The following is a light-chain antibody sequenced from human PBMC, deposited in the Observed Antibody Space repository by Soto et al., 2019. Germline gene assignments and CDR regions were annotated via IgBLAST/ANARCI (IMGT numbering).Light chain of an antibody. Sequence: QSVLTQPPSVSGAPGQRVTISCTGGSSNIGSGYDVHWYQQLPGTAPKLLIYGNTNRPSGVPDRFSASTSATSASLAITGLQAEDEGDYYCQSYDNRLSGYVFGTGTKVT. CDR3: QSYDNRLSGYV. V-gene: IGLV1-40*01. J-gene: IGLJ1*01. CDR2: GNT. CDR1: SSNIGSGYD.